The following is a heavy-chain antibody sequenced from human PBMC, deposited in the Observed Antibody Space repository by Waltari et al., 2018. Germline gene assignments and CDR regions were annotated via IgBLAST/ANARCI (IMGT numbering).Heavy chain of an antibody. Sequence: QVQLVESGGGVVQPGRSLRLSCAASGFPFSSYGMHWVRQAPGKGLEWVAVIWYDGSNKYYADSVKGRFTISRDNSKNTLYLQMNSLRAEDTAVYYCAKDQGFAVTTLDYWGQGNLVTVSS. CDR1: GFPFSSYG. D-gene: IGHD4-17*01. J-gene: IGHJ4*02. V-gene: IGHV3-33*06. CDR2: IWYDGSNK. CDR3: AKDQGFAVTTLDY.